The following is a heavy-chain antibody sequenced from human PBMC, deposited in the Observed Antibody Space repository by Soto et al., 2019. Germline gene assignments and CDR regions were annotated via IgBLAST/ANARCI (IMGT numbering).Heavy chain of an antibody. CDR1: GFTFSDYV. Sequence: GGSLRLTCEASGFTFSDYVMNCVLQGPGKGLEWVSTIGRRGDNYYSDSVKRRFTISRDTSKNTLFLQMNSLRAEDTALYFCANDGTTGGQHYYGMDVWGQGTTVTVSS. CDR2: IGRRGDN. V-gene: IGHV3-23*01. J-gene: IGHJ6*02. CDR3: ANDGTTGGQHYYGMDV. D-gene: IGHD2-15*01.